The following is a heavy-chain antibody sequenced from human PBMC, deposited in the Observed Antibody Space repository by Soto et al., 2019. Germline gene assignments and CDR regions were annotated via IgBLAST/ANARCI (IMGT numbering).Heavy chain of an antibody. CDR3: ARGLEQLAQLLDAFDI. CDR2: INPNSGGT. D-gene: IGHD6-6*01. CDR1: GYTFTGYY. V-gene: IGHV1-2*04. J-gene: IGHJ3*02. Sequence: ASVKVSCKASGYTFTGYYMHWVRQAPGQGLEWMGWINPNSGGTNYAQKFQGWVTMTRDTSISTAYMELSRLRSDDTAVYYCARGLEQLAQLLDAFDIWGQGTMVTVSS.